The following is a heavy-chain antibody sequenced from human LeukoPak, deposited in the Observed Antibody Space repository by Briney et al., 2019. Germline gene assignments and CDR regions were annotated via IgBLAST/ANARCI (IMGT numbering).Heavy chain of an antibody. CDR1: GFTFSSYS. CDR2: ISSSSSTI. V-gene: IGHV3-48*01. J-gene: IGHJ5*02. CDR3: ARDVYGSGKNWFDP. D-gene: IGHD3-10*01. Sequence: GGSPRLSCAASGFTFSSYSMNWVRQAPGKGLEWVSYISSSSSTIYYADSVKGQFTISRDNAKNSLYLQMNSLRAEDTAVYYCARDVYGSGKNWFDPWGQGTLVTVSS.